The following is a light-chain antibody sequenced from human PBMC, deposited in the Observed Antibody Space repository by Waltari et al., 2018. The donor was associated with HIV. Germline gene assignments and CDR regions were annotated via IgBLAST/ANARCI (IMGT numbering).Light chain of an antibody. CDR3: KSYAGSNNPYV. V-gene: IGLV2-8*01. J-gene: IGLJ1*01. CDR2: DVS. CDR1: TSDVGGYRY. Sequence: QSALTQPPSASGSPGQSVTIPCTGTTSDVGGYRYVSWYQHHPGKAPKLIIYDVSKRPSGVPDRFSGSKSGNTASLTVSGLQADDEADYYCKSYAGSNNPYVFGTGTKVTVL.